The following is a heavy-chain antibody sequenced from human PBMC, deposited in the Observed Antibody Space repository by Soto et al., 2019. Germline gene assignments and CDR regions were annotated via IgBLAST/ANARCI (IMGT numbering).Heavy chain of an antibody. CDR3: ARWLQANEYFQH. CDR2: ISYDGSNK. D-gene: IGHD5-12*01. V-gene: IGHV3-30-3*01. Sequence: QVQLVESGGGVVQPGRSLRLSCAASGFTFSSYAMHWVRQAPGKGLEWVAVISYDGSNKYYADSVKGRFTISRDNSKNTLYLQMNSLRAEDTAVYYCARWLQANEYFQHWGQGTLVTVSS. J-gene: IGHJ1*01. CDR1: GFTFSSYA.